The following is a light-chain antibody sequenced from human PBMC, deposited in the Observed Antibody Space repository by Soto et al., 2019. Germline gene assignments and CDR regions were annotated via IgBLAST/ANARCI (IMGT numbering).Light chain of an antibody. CDR1: QSISSW. Sequence: DIHMTQSPSTLSASVGDIVTITCRARQSISSWLAWYHQKPGKAPKLLIYDASSLESGVPSRFSVSGSGTEFTLTISSLQPDDFATYYCQQYNSYSFGQGTKVEIK. V-gene: IGKV1-5*01. CDR2: DAS. J-gene: IGKJ1*01. CDR3: QQYNSYS.